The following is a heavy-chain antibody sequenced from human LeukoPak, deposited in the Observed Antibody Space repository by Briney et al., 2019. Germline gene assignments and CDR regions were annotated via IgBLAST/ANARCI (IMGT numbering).Heavy chain of an antibody. V-gene: IGHV3-48*03. CDR1: GFTFSGYA. D-gene: IGHD3-9*01. Sequence: GGSLRLSCAASGFTFSGYAMNWVRQTPGKGLEWVSYISSSGTTKYHAESVKGRVTISRDNAKNSMSLQMNSLRAEDTAIYYSARVHDTQAFDIWGQGTVVTVSS. J-gene: IGHJ3*02. CDR2: ISSSGTTK. CDR3: ARVHDTQAFDI.